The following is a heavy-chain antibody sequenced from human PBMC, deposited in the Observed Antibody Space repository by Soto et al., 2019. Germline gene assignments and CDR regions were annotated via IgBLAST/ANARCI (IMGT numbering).Heavy chain of an antibody. D-gene: IGHD3-22*01. CDR2: ISYDGSNK. CDR1: GFTFSSYG. J-gene: IGHJ4*02. Sequence: GGSLRLSCAASGFTFSSYGMHWVRQAPGKGLEWVAVISYDGSNKYYADSVKGRFTISRDNSKNTLYLQMNSLRAEDTAVYYCAKDMGYYYDSSGYPIDYWGQGT. V-gene: IGHV3-30*18. CDR3: AKDMGYYYDSSGYPIDY.